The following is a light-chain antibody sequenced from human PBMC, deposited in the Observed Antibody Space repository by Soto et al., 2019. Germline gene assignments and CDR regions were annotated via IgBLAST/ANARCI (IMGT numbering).Light chain of an antibody. CDR3: QQYHRYST. V-gene: IGKV1-5*01. CDR2: DVS. J-gene: IGKJ1*01. CDR1: QSISAW. Sequence: DIQLTQSPPSLSASVGDRVTITCRASQSISAWLAWYQQKPGKAPNLLIYDVSTLDSGVPSRFSGSASGTEFTPTISSLESDDFATYYCQQYHRYSTFGQGTKVDIK.